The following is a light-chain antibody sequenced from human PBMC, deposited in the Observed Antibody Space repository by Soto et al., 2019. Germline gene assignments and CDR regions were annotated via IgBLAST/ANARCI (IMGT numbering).Light chain of an antibody. CDR2: GNS. V-gene: IGLV1-40*01. J-gene: IGLJ1*01. CDR1: SSNIGAGYD. Sequence: QSVLTQPPSVSGAPGQRVTISCTGSSSNIGAGYDVHWYQQLPGTAPKLLIYGNSNRPSGVPDRFSGSKSGTSASLAITGLQAEDEADYYWQSYDSSLSARFGTRTKLTVL. CDR3: QSYDSSLSAR.